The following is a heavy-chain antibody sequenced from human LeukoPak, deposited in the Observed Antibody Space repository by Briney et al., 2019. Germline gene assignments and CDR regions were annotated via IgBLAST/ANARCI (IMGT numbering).Heavy chain of an antibody. CDR3: ARGPLGYCSSSSCHGPDY. J-gene: IGHJ4*02. V-gene: IGHV4-34*01. Sequence: PSETLSLTCAVYGDSFSGFYWSWIRQPPGKGLEWIGEINHSGSTNYNPSLKSRVTISADTSKNQCSLRLNSVTAADTAVYICARGPLGYCSSSSCHGPDYWGQGTLGTASS. D-gene: IGHD2-2*01. CDR2: INHSGST. CDR1: GDSFSGFY.